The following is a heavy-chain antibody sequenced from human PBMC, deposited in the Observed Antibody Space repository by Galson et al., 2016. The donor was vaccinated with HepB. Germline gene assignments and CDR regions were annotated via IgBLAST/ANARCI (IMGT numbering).Heavy chain of an antibody. J-gene: IGHJ4*02. V-gene: IGHV4-4*02. CDR2: ICPTGST. CDR3: ARDLGRNGGFDY. Sequence: ETLSLTCNVSGGSISSFKCLSWVRQPPGKGLEWIGEICPTGSTNYNPSLKSRVTISIDTSKNQFSLKLSSMTAADTAVYYCARDLGRNGGFDYWGQGTLVTVAS. D-gene: IGHD3-16*01. CDR1: GGSISSFKC.